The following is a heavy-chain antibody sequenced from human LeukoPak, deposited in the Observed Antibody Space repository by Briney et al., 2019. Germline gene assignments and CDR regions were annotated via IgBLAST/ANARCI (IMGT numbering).Heavy chain of an antibody. J-gene: IGHJ4*02. CDR1: GVPFSGSP. V-gene: IGHV4-4*07. CDR3: AREGPVGFLASYYFDY. CDR2: IYTSGST. D-gene: IGHD3-3*02. Sequence: GSLRPSCAASGVPFSGSPMAWVRPASGKGLGWVGRIYTSGSTNYNPSLKSRVTISVDTSKNQFSLKLSSVTAADTAVYYCAREGPVGFLASYYFDYWGQGTLVTVSS.